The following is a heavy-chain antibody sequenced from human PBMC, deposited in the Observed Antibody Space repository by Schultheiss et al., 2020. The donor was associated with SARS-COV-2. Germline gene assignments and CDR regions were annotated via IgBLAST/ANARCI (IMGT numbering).Heavy chain of an antibody. Sequence: SETLSLTCAVYGGSFSDYFWSWIRQPPGKGLEWIGEIDHSGSTNYNPSLKSRVTISVDTSKNQFSLKLSSVTAADTAVYYCAREGGWFDPWGQGTLVTVSS. V-gene: IGHV4-34*01. CDR1: GGSFSDYF. CDR2: IDHSGST. J-gene: IGHJ5*02. D-gene: IGHD3-16*01. CDR3: AREGGWFDP.